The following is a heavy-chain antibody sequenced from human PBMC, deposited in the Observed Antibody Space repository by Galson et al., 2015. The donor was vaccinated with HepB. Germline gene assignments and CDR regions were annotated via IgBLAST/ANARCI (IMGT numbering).Heavy chain of an antibody. CDR1: GFTFSSYA. Sequence: SLRLSCAASGFTFSSYAMHWVRQAPGKGLEWVAVISYDGSNKYYADSVKGRFTISRDNSKNTLYLQMNSLRAEDTAVYYCARDDDDSLFDYWGQGTLVTVSS. CDR2: ISYDGSNK. J-gene: IGHJ4*02. D-gene: IGHD3-22*01. V-gene: IGHV3-30-3*01. CDR3: ARDDDDSLFDY.